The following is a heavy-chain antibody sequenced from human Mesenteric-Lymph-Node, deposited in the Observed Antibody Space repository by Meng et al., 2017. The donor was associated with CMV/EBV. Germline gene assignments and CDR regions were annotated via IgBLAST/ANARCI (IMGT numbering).Heavy chain of an antibody. CDR2: MKPISGNT. J-gene: IGHJ4*02. CDR3: ARGPSYSSYFPDC. V-gene: IGHV1-8*02. D-gene: IGHD6-19*01. CDR1: GYAFTSFS. Sequence: QEQLVQSGVKVNKPGASVKVSCTSSGYAFTSFSINWVRQATGQGPEWMGWMKPISGNTGYAQKFQGRVTLTRDTSISTAYMELSSLRSVDTAVYYCARGPSYSSYFPDCWGQGTLVTVSS.